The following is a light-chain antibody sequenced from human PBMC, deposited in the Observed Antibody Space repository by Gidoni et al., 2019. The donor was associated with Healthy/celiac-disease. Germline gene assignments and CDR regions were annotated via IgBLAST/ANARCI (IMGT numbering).Light chain of an antibody. Sequence: SYVLTQPPSVSVAPGKTARITCGGNNIGSKSVHWYQQKPGQAPVLVIYYDSDRPSGIPERFSCSNSGNTATLTISRVEAGDEADYYCPVWDSSSDYVFGTGTKVTVL. CDR1: NIGSKS. CDR3: PVWDSSSDYV. CDR2: YDS. V-gene: IGLV3-21*04. J-gene: IGLJ1*01.